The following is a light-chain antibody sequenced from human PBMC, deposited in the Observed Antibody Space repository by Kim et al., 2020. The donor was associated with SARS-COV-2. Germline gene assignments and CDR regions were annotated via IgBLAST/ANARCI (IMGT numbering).Light chain of an antibody. J-gene: IGKJ2*01. CDR3: QQYNSYPYT. Sequence: SSSGGDRVTIPCRASQSISRLSAWYQQKPGKAPKLLIFDASSLESGVPSRFSGSGSGTEFTLTISSLQPDDLATYYCQQYNSYPYTFGQGTKLEI. CDR1: QSISRL. CDR2: DAS. V-gene: IGKV1-5*01.